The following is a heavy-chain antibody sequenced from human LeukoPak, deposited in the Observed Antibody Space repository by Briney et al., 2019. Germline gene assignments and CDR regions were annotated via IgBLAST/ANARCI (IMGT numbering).Heavy chain of an antibody. Sequence: SETLSLTCTVSGGSISSYYWSWIRQPPGKGLEWTGYISDSGSTNYSPSLKSRLTISVDTSKNQFSLKLSSVTAADTAVYYCARGPLKSPRRIPYYYGMDVWGQGTTVTVSS. CDR3: ARGPLKSPRRIPYYYGMDV. J-gene: IGHJ6*02. CDR2: ISDSGST. D-gene: IGHD2-21*01. V-gene: IGHV4-59*12. CDR1: GGSISSYY.